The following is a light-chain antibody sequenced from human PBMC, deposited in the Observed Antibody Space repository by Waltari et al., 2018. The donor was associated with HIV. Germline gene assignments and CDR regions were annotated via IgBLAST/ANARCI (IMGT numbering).Light chain of an antibody. V-gene: IGLV2-14*01. CDR2: DVS. Sequence: QSVLTQPASVSGSPGQSITISCTGTSSDVGGYNYVSWYQQHPGKAPKLMIYDVSYRPSGVSNRFSGSKSGNTASLTISGLQAEDEADYYCSSYTSSSTLYVVFGGGTKLTVL. J-gene: IGLJ2*01. CDR3: SSYTSSSTLYVV. CDR1: SSDVGGYNY.